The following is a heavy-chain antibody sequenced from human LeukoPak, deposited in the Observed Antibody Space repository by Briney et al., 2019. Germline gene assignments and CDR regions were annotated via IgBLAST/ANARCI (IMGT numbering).Heavy chain of an antibody. CDR2: IIPIFGTA. Sequence: VASVKVSCKASGGTFSSCAISWVRQAPGQGLEWMGGIIPIFGTANYARKFQGRVTITTDESTSTAYMELSSLRSEDTAVYYCASLDIPDCSSTSCPINPRDYWGQGTLVTVSS. D-gene: IGHD2-2*01. V-gene: IGHV1-69*05. CDR1: GGTFSSCA. J-gene: IGHJ4*02. CDR3: ASLDIPDCSSTSCPINPRDY.